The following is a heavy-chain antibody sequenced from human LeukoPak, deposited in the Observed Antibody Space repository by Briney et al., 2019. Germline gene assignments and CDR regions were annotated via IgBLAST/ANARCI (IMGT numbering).Heavy chain of an antibody. CDR1: GGSISSSSYY. Sequence: SETLSLTCTVSGGSISSSSYYWGWIRQPPGKGLEWIGSIYYSGNTHYNPSLNSRVTISVDTSKNQFSLKLSSVTAADTALYYCARIARSDFDCWGQGTLVTVSS. CDR3: ARIARSDFDC. V-gene: IGHV4-39*01. J-gene: IGHJ4*02. D-gene: IGHD6-13*01. CDR2: IYYSGNT.